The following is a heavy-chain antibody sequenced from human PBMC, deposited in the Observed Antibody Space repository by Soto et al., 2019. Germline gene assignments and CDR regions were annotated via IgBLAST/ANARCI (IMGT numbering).Heavy chain of an antibody. CDR2: INTYNGAT. CDR1: GYPFTSYG. J-gene: IGHJ4*02. Sequence: QVQLVQSGAEVKKPGASVKVSCKPSGYPFTSYGITWVRQAPGQGLEWVGWINTYNGATNYAQKLQGRGTVTTDTSTSTAYMELRSLRSDDTAVYFCARYCSGGTCHRGVPDYWGQGTLVTVS. CDR3: ARYCSGGTCHRGVPDY. V-gene: IGHV1-18*01. D-gene: IGHD2-15*01.